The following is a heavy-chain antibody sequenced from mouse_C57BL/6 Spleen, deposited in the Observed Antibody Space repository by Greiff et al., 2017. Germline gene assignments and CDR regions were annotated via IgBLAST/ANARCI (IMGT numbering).Heavy chain of an antibody. D-gene: IGHD1-1*01. J-gene: IGHJ4*01. Sequence: VQLQQSGAELVKPGASVKLSCKASGYTFTSYWMHWVKQRPGQGLEWIGMIHPNSGSTNYNEKFKSKATLTVDKSSSTAYMQLSSLTSEDSAVYYCARSVYYPYAMDYWGQGTSVTVSS. CDR3: ARSVYYPYAMDY. CDR2: IHPNSGST. V-gene: IGHV1-64*01. CDR1: GYTFTSYW.